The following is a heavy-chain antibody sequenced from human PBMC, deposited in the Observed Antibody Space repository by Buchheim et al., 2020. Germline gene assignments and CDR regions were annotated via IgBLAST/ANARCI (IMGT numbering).Heavy chain of an antibody. Sequence: EVQLLESGGGLVQPGGSLRLSCAASGFRFSSFGMSWVRQAPGKGLEWVSTITDGGGSTFYPASVKGRFTISRDNSNNTVSLEMSSLRDEDTATYDCARRDTSRIYYFDDWGQGTL. D-gene: IGHD5-18*01. J-gene: IGHJ4*02. V-gene: IGHV3-23*01. CDR2: ITDGGGST. CDR3: ARRDTSRIYYFDD. CDR1: GFRFSSFG.